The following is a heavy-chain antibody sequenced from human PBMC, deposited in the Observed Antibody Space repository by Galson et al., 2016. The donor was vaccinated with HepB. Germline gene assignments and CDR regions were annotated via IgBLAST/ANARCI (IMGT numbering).Heavy chain of an antibody. D-gene: IGHD3-22*01. J-gene: IGHJ4*02. V-gene: IGHV4-61*02. CDR2: IYTDGRS. CDR3: GRSSHYDASSGFSEC. Sequence: TLSLTCTVSGGSISSGSYYWSWIRQPAGKGLEWIGLIYTDGRSNYDPSLKSRVTMAVDTSKNQVSMTLSSVTAADTAVYYCGRSSHYDASSGFSECWGQGTQVTVSS. CDR1: GGSISSGSYY.